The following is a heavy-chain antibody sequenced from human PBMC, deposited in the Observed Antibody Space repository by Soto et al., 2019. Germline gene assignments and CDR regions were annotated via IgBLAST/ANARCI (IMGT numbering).Heavy chain of an antibody. V-gene: IGHV3-30*03. J-gene: IGHJ4*02. CDR3: GGEIAPGN. CDR2: ISRDGSVK. Sequence: QVQLVESGGGVVQPGTSLRLSCVASGFTFSTSGMHWVRQAPGKGLEWVAVISRDGSVKYYADSVKGRFTISRDTSKNTLYRQRLGRRAEDTAVYYCGGEIAPGNWGQETVVTVSS. CDR1: GFTFSTSG. D-gene: IGHD2-21*01.